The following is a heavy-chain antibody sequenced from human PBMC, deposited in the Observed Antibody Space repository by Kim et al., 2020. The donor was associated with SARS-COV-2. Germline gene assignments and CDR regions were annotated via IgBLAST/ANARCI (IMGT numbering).Heavy chain of an antibody. D-gene: IGHD1-7*01. CDR1: GYTFTSYA. V-gene: IGHV1-3*01. CDR3: TKSIGNLLFDD. Sequence: ASVKVSCKAPGYTFTSYALHWVRQAPGQRLEWMGWFNVGNGNTKYSQNFQGRVTISRDTSASTTYMELSSLRSEDTAVYYCTKSIGNLLFDDWGQGTLVTVSS. CDR2: FNVGNGNT. J-gene: IGHJ4*02.